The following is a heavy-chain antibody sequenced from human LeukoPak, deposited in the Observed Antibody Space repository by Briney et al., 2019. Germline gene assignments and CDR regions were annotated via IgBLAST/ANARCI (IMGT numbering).Heavy chain of an antibody. CDR2: LHYSGYT. V-gene: IGHV4-59*01. CDR1: GGSINNYY. Sequence: SETLSLTCTVSGGSINNYYWSWIRQPPGKGLEWIAYLHYSGYTAYNPSLKSRVTMSLDTSKNQFSLKLSSVTAADTAVYYCVGEPPGSARFDYWGRGTLVTVSS. J-gene: IGHJ4*02. CDR3: VGEPPGSARFDY.